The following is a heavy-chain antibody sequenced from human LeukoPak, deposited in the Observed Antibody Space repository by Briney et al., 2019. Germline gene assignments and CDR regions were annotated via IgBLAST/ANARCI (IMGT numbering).Heavy chain of an antibody. J-gene: IGHJ4*02. Sequence: GGSLRLSCAASGFTFSSYAMSWVRQAPGKGLEWVSAISGSGGSTYYADSVKGRFTISRDNSKNTLYLQMNSPRAEDTAVYYCAKGGIVGATIRYFDYWGQGTLVTVSS. CDR2: ISGSGGST. V-gene: IGHV3-23*01. CDR3: AKGGIVGATIRYFDY. D-gene: IGHD1-26*01. CDR1: GFTFSSYA.